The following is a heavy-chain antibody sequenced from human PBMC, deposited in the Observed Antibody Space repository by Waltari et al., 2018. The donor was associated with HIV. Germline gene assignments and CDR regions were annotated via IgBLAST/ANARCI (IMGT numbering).Heavy chain of an antibody. CDR2: LYSNGNT. CDR1: GFLVSDNY. J-gene: IGHJ6*02. Sequence: EVQLVESGGNLTRPGGSLRLSCVGSGFLVSDNYMTWVCQAPGKGPEWVSVLYSNGNTLYGGSVKGRFTIFRDNSKNTLYLQMNTLRVDDTAVYYCARMQRFYGSEQSRYFYFGMDVWGQGTTVTVSS. V-gene: IGHV3-53*01. D-gene: IGHD3-16*02. CDR3: ARMQRFYGSEQSRYFYFGMDV.